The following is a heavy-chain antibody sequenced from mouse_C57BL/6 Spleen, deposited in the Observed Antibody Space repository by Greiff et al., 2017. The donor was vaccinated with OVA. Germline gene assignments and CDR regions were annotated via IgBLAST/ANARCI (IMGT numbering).Heavy chain of an antibody. D-gene: IGHD3-2*02. CDR3: TGSSGYDAMDY. J-gene: IGHJ4*01. CDR2: IRLKSDNYAT. CDR1: GFTFSNYW. V-gene: IGHV6-3*01. Sequence: EVKVVESGGGLVQPGGSMKLSCVASGFTFSNYWMNWVRQSPEKGLEWVAQIRLKSDNYATHYAESVKGRFTISRDDSKSSVYLQMNNLRAEDTGIYYCTGSSGYDAMDYWGQGTSVTVSS.